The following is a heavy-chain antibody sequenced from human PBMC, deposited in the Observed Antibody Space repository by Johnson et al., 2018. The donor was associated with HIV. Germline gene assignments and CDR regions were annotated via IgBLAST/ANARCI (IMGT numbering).Heavy chain of an antibody. CDR3: ARSRHGGIQPSDAFDV. CDR2: ISGSGSII. CDR1: GFTFSDHY. V-gene: IGHV3-11*04. D-gene: IGHD3-16*01. J-gene: IGHJ3*01. Sequence: VESGGGVVRPGGSLKLSCAVSGFTFSDHYMSWIRQTPGKGLQWVSYISGSGSIIYSTDSVQGRFTISRDNVKNSLYLQMDSLRPEDTAVYYCARSRHGGIQPSDAFDVWGQGTMVTVSS.